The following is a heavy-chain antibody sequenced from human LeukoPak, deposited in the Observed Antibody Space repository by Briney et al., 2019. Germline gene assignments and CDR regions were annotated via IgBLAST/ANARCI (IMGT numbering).Heavy chain of an antibody. CDR2: INPNSGGT. D-gene: IGHD3-22*01. CDR3: ARAVRGYYDSSGPFDY. Sequence: GASVKVSCKASGYTSTGYYMHWVRQAPGQGLEWMGWINPNSGGTNYAQKFQGRVTMTRDTSISTAYMELSRLRSDDTAVYYCARAVRGYYDSSGPFDYWGQGTLVTVSS. J-gene: IGHJ4*02. CDR1: GYTSTGYY. V-gene: IGHV1-2*02.